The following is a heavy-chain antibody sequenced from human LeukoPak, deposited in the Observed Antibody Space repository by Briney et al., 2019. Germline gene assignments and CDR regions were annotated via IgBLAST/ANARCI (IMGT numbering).Heavy chain of an antibody. J-gene: IGHJ4*02. CDR1: GFTFSSYA. CDR3: ARTSSSWYYFDY. D-gene: IGHD6-13*01. CDR2: ISYDGSNK. V-gene: IGHV3-30*04. Sequence: PGRSLRLSCAASGFTFSSYAMHWVRQAPGKGLEWVAVISYDGSNKYYADSVKGRFTISRDNSKNTLYLQMYSLRAEDTAVYYCARTSSSWYYFDYWGQGTLVTVSS.